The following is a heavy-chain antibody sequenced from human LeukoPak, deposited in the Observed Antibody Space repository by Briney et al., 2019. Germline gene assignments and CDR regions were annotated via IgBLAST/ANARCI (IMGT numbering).Heavy chain of an antibody. V-gene: IGHV3-23*01. CDR3: AKSSLLEWLSRQSWFDP. CDR2: ISSSGGST. J-gene: IGHJ5*02. CDR1: VFTFYNYA. Sequence: GGSLRLSCAASVFTFYNYAMSWVRQAPGKGPEWVSSISSSGGSTYYADSVKGRFTISRDNSKNTLYLQMNSLRAEDTAVFYCAKSSLLEWLSRQSWFDPWGQGTLVTVSS. D-gene: IGHD3-3*01.